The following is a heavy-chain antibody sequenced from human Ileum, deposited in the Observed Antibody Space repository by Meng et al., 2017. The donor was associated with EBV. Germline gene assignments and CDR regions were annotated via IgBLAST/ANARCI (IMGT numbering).Heavy chain of an antibody. J-gene: IGHJ4*02. CDR1: GGSLSGAY. Sequence: QVQLQRGGAGLLKPSETLSLPRAFNGGSLSGAYWNWIRQPPGKGLEWIGEIIHGGSPSYNPSLKSRVTISIDTSKNQLSLMLSSVTAADTAVYDCARRPTGIDYWGQGTLVTVSS. CDR2: IIHGGSP. D-gene: IGHD2-8*02. V-gene: IGHV4-34*12. CDR3: ARRPTGIDY.